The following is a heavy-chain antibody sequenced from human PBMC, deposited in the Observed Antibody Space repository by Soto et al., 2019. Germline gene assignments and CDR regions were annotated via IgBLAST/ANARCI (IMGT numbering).Heavy chain of an antibody. CDR1: GFTFINYA. J-gene: IGHJ2*01. Sequence: EVQLLESGGGLVQPGGSLRLSCVGSGFTFINYAMNWVRQTPGKGLEWVSGISGGGDRTFDADSVKGRFTISRDNSKNTVKLQVNSLRADGTAVYYCARKVLGSTSRPDWWYFELWGRGTLVTVSS. CDR3: ARKVLGSTSRPDWWYFEL. D-gene: IGHD2-2*01. V-gene: IGHV3-23*01. CDR2: ISGGGDRT.